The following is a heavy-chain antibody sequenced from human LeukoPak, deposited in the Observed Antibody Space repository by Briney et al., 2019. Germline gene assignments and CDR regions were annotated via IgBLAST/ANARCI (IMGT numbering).Heavy chain of an antibody. CDR1: GYTFTSYA. V-gene: IGHV1-3*01. CDR2: ISAGNGNT. J-gene: IGHJ3*02. D-gene: IGHD2-21*01. CDR3: ARAPPLWWWRSSDAFDI. Sequence: ASVKVSCKASGYTFTSYAMHWVRQAPGQRLEWMGWISAGNGNTKYSQKFQGRVTITRDTSASTAYMELSSLRSEDTAVYYCARAPPLWWWRSSDAFDIWGQGTMVTVSS.